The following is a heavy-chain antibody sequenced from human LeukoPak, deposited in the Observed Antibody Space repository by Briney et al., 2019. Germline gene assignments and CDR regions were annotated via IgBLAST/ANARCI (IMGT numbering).Heavy chain of an antibody. D-gene: IGHD1-26*01. Sequence: GGSLRLSCAASGFTFSIYWMSWVRQAPGKGLEWVANIKQDGSEKSYVDSVKGRFTISRDNAKNSLYLQMNSLRAEDTAVYYCATYKVGAVFDYWGQGTLVTVSS. V-gene: IGHV3-7*01. CDR2: IKQDGSEK. CDR3: ATYKVGAVFDY. J-gene: IGHJ4*02. CDR1: GFTFSIYW.